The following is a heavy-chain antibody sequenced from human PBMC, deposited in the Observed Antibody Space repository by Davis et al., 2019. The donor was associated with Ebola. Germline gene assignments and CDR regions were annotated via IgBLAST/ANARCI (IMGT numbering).Heavy chain of an antibody. D-gene: IGHD3-16*02. CDR1: GGSISSSSYY. Sequence: SETLSLTCTVPGGSISSSSYYWGWIRQPPGKGLEWIGSIYYSGSTYYNPSLKSRVTISVDTSKNQFSLRLSSVTAADTAVYFCARHVGLDYDNWGTSRSPGTLYYFDHWGQGTLVTVSS. CDR3: ARHVGLDYDNWGTSRSPGTLYYFDH. V-gene: IGHV4-39*01. J-gene: IGHJ4*02. CDR2: IYYSGST.